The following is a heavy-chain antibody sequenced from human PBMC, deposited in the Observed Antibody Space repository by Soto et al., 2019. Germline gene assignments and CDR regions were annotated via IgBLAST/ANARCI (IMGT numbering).Heavy chain of an antibody. Sequence: GGSLRLSCAASGFTFSSYAMNWVRQAPGRGLEWVSTISYDGGNTYYPHSVKGRFTISRDNSKNTLYLQMKSLRAEDEAVYYCAKGGIGWFDPWGQGTLVTVSS. J-gene: IGHJ5*02. CDR1: GFTFSSYA. CDR3: AKGGIGWFDP. CDR2: ISYDGGNT. V-gene: IGHV3-23*01. D-gene: IGHD2-21*01.